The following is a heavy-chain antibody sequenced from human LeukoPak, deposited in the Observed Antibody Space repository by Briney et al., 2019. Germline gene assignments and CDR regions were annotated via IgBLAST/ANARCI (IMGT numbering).Heavy chain of an antibody. J-gene: IGHJ6*03. Sequence: ASVKVSCKASGYTFTSYYMHWVRQAPGQGLEWMGIINPSGGSTSYAQKFQGRVTMTGDMSTSTVYMELSSLRSEDTAVYYCARDSSSHDYYMDVWGKGTTVTVSS. V-gene: IGHV1-46*01. CDR2: INPSGGST. CDR3: ARDSSSHDYYMDV. D-gene: IGHD2-15*01. CDR1: GYTFTSYY.